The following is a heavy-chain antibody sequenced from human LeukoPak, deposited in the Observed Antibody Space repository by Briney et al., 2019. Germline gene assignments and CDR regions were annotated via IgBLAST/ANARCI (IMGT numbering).Heavy chain of an antibody. D-gene: IGHD6-6*01. V-gene: IGHV3-74*01. CDR1: GITLSNHW. Sequence: PGGSLRLSCAASGITLSNHWMHWVRQAPGKGLVWVSRINNEGITSYADSVKGRFTISRDNSKNTLYLQMNSLRAEDTAVYYCAKSTQKYSIGTLVDYWGQGTLGTVSS. CDR2: INNEGIT. J-gene: IGHJ4*02. CDR3: AKSTQKYSIGTLVDY.